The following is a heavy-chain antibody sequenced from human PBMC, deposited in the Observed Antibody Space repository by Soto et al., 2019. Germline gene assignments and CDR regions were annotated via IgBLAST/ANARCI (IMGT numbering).Heavy chain of an antibody. CDR2: INPSGGST. D-gene: IGHD3-10*01. CDR3: ARVRGGDRNFDY. J-gene: IGHJ4*02. V-gene: IGHV1-46*01. CDR1: GYTFTSYY. Sequence: QVQLVQSGAEVKKPGASVKVSCKASGYTFTSYYMHWVRQAPGQGLEWMGIINPSGGSTSYAQKFQGRVTMTMDTSTSTVYVELSSLRSEDTAVYYCARVRGGDRNFDYWGQGTLVTVSS.